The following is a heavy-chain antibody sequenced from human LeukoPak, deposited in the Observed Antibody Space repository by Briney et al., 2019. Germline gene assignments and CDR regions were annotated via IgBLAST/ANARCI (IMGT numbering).Heavy chain of an antibody. CDR1: GGSFSGYY. CDR2: INHSGST. CDR3: ARGGSTLHSAGGHDIEFYYYYYMDV. D-gene: IGHD3-9*01. J-gene: IGHJ6*03. V-gene: IGHV4-34*01. Sequence: PSETLSLTCAVYGGSFSGYYWSWIRQPPGKGLEWIGEINHSGSTNYNPSLRSRVTMSLDTSKNQFSLKLYSVTAADTAVYYCARGGSTLHSAGGHDIEFYYYYYMDVWGKGTTVNISS.